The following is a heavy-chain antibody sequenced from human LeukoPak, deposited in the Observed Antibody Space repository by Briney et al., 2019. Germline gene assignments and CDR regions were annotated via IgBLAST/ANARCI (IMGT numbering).Heavy chain of an antibody. CDR3: AKDLGHSSGWSDAFDI. Sequence: PGGSLRLSCAASGFSVRSSYMSWVRQAPGKGLEWVSVFYAGGTANYADSVKGRFTISRDNSKTPLYLQMNDLGAEDTAVYYCAKDLGHSSGWSDAFDIWGQGTMVTVSS. CDR1: GFSVRSSY. J-gene: IGHJ3*02. V-gene: IGHV3-53*01. CDR2: FYAGGTA. D-gene: IGHD6-19*01.